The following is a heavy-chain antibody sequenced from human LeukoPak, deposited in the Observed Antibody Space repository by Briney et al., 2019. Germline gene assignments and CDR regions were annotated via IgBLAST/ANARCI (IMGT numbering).Heavy chain of an antibody. Sequence: GESLKISCKGSGYSFTTYWIGWVRQMPGKGLEWMGIIYPGDSDSRYSPSFQGLVTISVDKSTSTAYLQWSSLKASDTAMYYCARLITMVRGVIHYYYGMDVWGKGTTVTVSS. CDR3: ARLITMVRGVIHYYYGMDV. D-gene: IGHD3-10*01. J-gene: IGHJ6*04. CDR2: IYPGDSDS. V-gene: IGHV5-51*01. CDR1: GYSFTTYW.